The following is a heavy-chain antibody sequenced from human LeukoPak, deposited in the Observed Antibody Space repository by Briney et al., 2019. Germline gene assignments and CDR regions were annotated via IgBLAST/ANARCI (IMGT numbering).Heavy chain of an antibody. V-gene: IGHV3-48*03. Sequence: PGGSLRLSCAASGFNFSSYEMNWVRQAPGKGVEWVSYISTSGSAIYYADSLEGRFTISRDNAKNSLYLQMNSLRAEDTAVYYCARAIGWQGYDYWGQGTLVTVSS. CDR3: ARAIGWQGYDY. CDR2: ISTSGSAI. CDR1: GFNFSSYE. J-gene: IGHJ4*02. D-gene: IGHD6-19*01.